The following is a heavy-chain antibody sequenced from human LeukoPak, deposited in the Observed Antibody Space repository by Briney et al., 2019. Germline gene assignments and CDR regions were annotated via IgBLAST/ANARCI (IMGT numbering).Heavy chain of an antibody. V-gene: IGHV3-11*04. CDR3: ARSTGVALDY. CDR1: GFTFSDYY. CDR2: ISTRDNTI. J-gene: IGHJ4*02. D-gene: IGHD3-10*01. Sequence: PGGSLRLSCTASGFTFSDYYMSWIRQTPGKGLEWLSYISTRDNTIQYADSVKGRFTISRDNSKNTLYLQMNSLRAEDTAVYYCARSTGVALDYWGQGTLVTVSS.